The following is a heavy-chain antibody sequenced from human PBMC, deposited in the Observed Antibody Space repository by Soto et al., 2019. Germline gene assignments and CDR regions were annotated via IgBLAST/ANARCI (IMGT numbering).Heavy chain of an antibody. Sequence: GESLKISCKGSGYSFTSYWIGWVRQMPGKGLEWMGIIYPGDSDTRYSPSFQGQVTISADKSISTAYLQWSSLKASDTAMYYCARQPVGAIYSGYDRFDYWGQGTLVTVSS. V-gene: IGHV5-51*01. CDR3: ARQPVGAIYSGYDRFDY. CDR2: IYPGDSDT. D-gene: IGHD5-12*01. J-gene: IGHJ4*02. CDR1: GYSFTSYW.